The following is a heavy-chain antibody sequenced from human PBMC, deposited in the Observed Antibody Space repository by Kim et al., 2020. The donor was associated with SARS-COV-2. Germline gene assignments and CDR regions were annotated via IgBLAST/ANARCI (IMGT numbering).Heavy chain of an antibody. J-gene: IGHJ1*01. D-gene: IGHD6-19*01. V-gene: IGHV3-23*01. CDR1: GFSFNNYA. Sequence: GGSLRLPCAASGFSFNNYAMSWVRQAPGKGLEWVSGIRDSGGSREYADSVKGRFSISRDNSKNTLYLQMDSLRAEDTAVYYCAKVTSGSSGWFEYFQYWGQGTLVTVSS. CDR2: IRDSGGSR. CDR3: AKVTSGSSGWFEYFQY.